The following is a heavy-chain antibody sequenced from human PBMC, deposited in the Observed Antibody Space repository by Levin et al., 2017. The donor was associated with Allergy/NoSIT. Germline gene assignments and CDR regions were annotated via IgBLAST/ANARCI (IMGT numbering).Heavy chain of an antibody. CDR2: IKQDGSEK. CDR3: ARDFPCIAVAQGSCFVDY. V-gene: IGHV3-7*01. Sequence: GGSLRLSCAASGFTFSSYWMSWVRQAPGKGLEWVANIKQDGSEKYYVDSVKGRFTISRDNAKNSLYLQMNSLRAEDTAVYYCARDFPCIAVAQGSCFVDYWGQGTLVTVSS. J-gene: IGHJ4*02. CDR1: GFTFSSYW. D-gene: IGHD6-19*01.